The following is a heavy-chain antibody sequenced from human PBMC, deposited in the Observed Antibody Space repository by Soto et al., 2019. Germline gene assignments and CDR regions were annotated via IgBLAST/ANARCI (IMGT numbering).Heavy chain of an antibody. V-gene: IGHV1-18*04. CDR1: GYTFTSYG. CDR3: ARDRCTTDKCYTHHFDV. Sequence: QVQLVQSGGEVTKPGASVKVSCKSSGYTFTSYGVSWVRQAPGQGLEWLGWISVYTGNTKQAQKFQDRVTLTTEASTSTAYRELRNLRSDDTAVYYCARDRCTTDKCYTHHFDVWGQGTTVPVSS. CDR2: ISVYTGNT. D-gene: IGHD2-8*01. J-gene: IGHJ6*02.